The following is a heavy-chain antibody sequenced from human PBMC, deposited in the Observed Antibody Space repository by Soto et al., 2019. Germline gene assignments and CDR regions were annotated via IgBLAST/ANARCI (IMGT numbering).Heavy chain of an antibody. J-gene: IGHJ4*02. V-gene: IGHV1-69*01. Sequence: QVKLVQSGAELRKPGSSVKVSCKASGGVFSNYPISWVRQAPGQGLEWMGAIIPVSGTANYAQKFLGRVTISADESTSTAYMELSSLRSEDTAVYFCARDSRHGYMYLNYLDYWGQGTLVTVSS. CDR2: IIPVSGTA. D-gene: IGHD5-12*01. CDR3: ARDSRHGYMYLNYLDY. CDR1: GGVFSNYP.